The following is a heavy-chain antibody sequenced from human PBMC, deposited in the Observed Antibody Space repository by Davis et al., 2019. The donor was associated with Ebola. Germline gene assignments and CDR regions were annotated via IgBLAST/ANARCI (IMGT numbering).Heavy chain of an antibody. CDR2: INPSGST. D-gene: IGHD3-10*01. CDR3: ARSRWFRGRDAFDI. CDR1: GGSFSDHY. V-gene: IGHV4-34*01. Sequence: SETLSLTCAVYGGSFSDHYWSWIRQSPEKGLDWIGEINPSGSTNYNPSLKSRVTISVDTSKNQFSLKLSSVTAADTAVYYCARSRWFRGRDAFDIWGQGTMVTVSS. J-gene: IGHJ3*02.